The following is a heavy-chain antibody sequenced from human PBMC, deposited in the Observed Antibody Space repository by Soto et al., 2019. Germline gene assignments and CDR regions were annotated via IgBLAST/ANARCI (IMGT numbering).Heavy chain of an antibody. CDR3: ARSHDFWSGYYKAWFDP. Sequence: ASVKVSCKASGYTFTGYYMHWVRQAPGQWLEWMGWINPNSGGTNYAQKFQGRVTITADESTSTAYMELSSLRSEDTAVYYCARSHDFWSGYYKAWFDPWGQGTLVTVSS. CDR1: GYTFTGYY. D-gene: IGHD3-3*01. J-gene: IGHJ5*02. V-gene: IGHV1-2*02. CDR2: INPNSGGT.